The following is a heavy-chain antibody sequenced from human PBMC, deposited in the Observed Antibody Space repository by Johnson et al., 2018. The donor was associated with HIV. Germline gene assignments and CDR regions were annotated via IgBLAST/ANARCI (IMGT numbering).Heavy chain of an antibody. Sequence: VQLVESGGGVVRPGGSLRLSCAASGFTFDDYGMSWVRQVPGKGLEWVSGINWNGGSTGYADSVKARFTISRDNAKNSLYLQMNSLRAEDTALYYCARGAYSSSWHASDASDIWGQGTMVTVSS. CDR2: INWNGGST. J-gene: IGHJ3*02. CDR1: GFTFDDYG. V-gene: IGHV3-20*04. CDR3: ARGAYSSSWHASDASDI. D-gene: IGHD6-13*01.